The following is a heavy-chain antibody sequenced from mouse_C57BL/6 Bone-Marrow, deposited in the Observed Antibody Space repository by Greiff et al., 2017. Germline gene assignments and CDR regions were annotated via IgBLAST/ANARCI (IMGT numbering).Heavy chain of an antibody. CDR1: GFTFSSYG. J-gene: IGHJ3*01. Sequence: EVKLMESGGDLVKPGGSLKLSCAASGFTFSSYGMSWVRQTPDKRLEWVATISSGGSYTYYPDSVKGRFTISRDNAKNTLYLQMSSLKSEDTAMYYCARHWDYGGSGFAYWGQGTLVTVSA. D-gene: IGHD2-4*01. V-gene: IGHV5-6*01. CDR2: ISSGGSYT. CDR3: ARHWDYGGSGFAY.